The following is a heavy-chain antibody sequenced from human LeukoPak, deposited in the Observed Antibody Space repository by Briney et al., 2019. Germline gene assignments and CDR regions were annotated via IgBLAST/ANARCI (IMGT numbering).Heavy chain of an antibody. Sequence: GGSLRLSCAASGFTFSRYWMSWVRQVPRKGLEWVANIKQDGGEIYYVDSVKGRFTISRDNAKSSLYLQMNSLRAGDTAIYYCAGDKGDYDTSGSLFVFGGQGTLVTVSS. CDR2: IKQDGGEI. D-gene: IGHD3-22*01. J-gene: IGHJ4*02. CDR3: AGDKGDYDTSGSLFVF. CDR1: GFTFSRYW. V-gene: IGHV3-7*03.